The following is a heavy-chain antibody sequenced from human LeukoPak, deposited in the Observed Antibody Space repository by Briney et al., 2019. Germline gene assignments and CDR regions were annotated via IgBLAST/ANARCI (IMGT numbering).Heavy chain of an antibody. V-gene: IGHV4-59*01. CDR2: IYYSGGANY. D-gene: IGHD4-23*01. Sequence: SETRSLTCTVSGGSISTYYWSWIRQPPGKGLEWIGYIYYSGGANYNYNPSLKSRITMSLDTSKKQFSLKLSSVTAADAAVYFCARVAPTTVVTPDHWGQGSLATVSS. J-gene: IGHJ4*02. CDR3: ARVAPTTVVTPDH. CDR1: GGSISTYY.